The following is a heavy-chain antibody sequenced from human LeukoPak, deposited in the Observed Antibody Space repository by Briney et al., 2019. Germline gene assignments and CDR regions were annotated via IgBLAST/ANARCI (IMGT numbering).Heavy chain of an antibody. CDR1: GYTFTSYG. CDR2: ISAYNGNT. D-gene: IGHD3-10*01. V-gene: IGHV1-18*01. J-gene: IGHJ5*02. Sequence: ASVKVSCKASGYTFTSYGISWVRQAPGQGLEWMGWISAYNGNTNYAQKLQGRVPMTTDTSTSTAYMELRSLRSDDTAVYYCARRGSGTDSWVDWFDPWGQGTLVTVSS. CDR3: ARRGSGTDSWVDWFDP.